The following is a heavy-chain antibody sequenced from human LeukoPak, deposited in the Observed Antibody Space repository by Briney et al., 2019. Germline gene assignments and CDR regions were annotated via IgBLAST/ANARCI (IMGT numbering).Heavy chain of an antibody. J-gene: IGHJ4*02. CDR1: GFTFSSYS. V-gene: IGHV3-48*04. Sequence: PGGSLRLSCAASGFTFSSYSMNWVRQAPGKGLEWVSYISSSSSTIYYADSVKGRFTISRDNAKNSLYLQMNSLRAEDTAVYYCARESHTYYYGSGKEVDYWGLGTLVTVSS. CDR2: ISSSSSTI. D-gene: IGHD3-10*01. CDR3: ARESHTYYYGSGKEVDY.